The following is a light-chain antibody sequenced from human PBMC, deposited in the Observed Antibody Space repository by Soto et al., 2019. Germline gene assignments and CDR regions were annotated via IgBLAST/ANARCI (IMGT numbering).Light chain of an antibody. CDR3: QQYYSAPYT. CDR1: QSVLSSSDNKNY. V-gene: IGKV4-1*01. J-gene: IGKJ2*01. CDR2: WAS. Sequence: DIVMTQSPDSLAVSLGERATVNCKSSQSVLSSSDNKNYLAWYQQKLGQSPKLLIYWASTRESGVPDRFSGSGSGTDFTLTIRSLQAEDVAVYYCQQYYSAPYTFGQGTKLGIK.